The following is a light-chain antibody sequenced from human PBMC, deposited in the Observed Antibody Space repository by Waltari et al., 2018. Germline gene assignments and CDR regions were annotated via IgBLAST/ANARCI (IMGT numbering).Light chain of an antibody. CDR3: CSYAGSYTWV. Sequence: QSALTQPRSVSGSPGQSVPISCTGTRSDVGGYTYVPCYHQHPGKAHKLMIYDVSKRPSGVPDRFSGSKSGNTASLTISGLQAEDEADYYCCSYAGSYTWVFGGGTKLTVL. CDR1: RSDVGGYTY. J-gene: IGLJ3*02. V-gene: IGLV2-11*01. CDR2: DVS.